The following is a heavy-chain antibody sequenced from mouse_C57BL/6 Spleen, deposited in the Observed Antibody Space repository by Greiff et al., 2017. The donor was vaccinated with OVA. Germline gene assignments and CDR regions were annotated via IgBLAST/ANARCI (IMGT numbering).Heavy chain of an antibody. Sequence: VQLQQSGPELVKPGASVKISCKASGYSFTGYYMNWVKQSPEKSLEWIGEINPSTSGTTYNQKFKAKATLTVDKSSSTAYMQLKSLTSEDSAVYYCARDWDYFDYWGQGTTLTVSS. J-gene: IGHJ2*01. CDR1: GYSFTGYY. CDR2: INPSTSGT. CDR3: ARDWDYFDY. V-gene: IGHV1-42*01. D-gene: IGHD4-1*01.